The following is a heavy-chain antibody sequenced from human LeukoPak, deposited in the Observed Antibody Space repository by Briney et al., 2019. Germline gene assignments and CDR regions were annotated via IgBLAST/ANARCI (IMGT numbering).Heavy chain of an antibody. J-gene: IGHJ3*02. D-gene: IGHD1-14*01. Sequence: VGLRRRTREPSGVTCSSYSIRWLRSPPRKGLEWVSSISSSSSYIYYADSVKGRFTISRDNAKNSLYLQMNSLRAEDTAVYYCARGTGAFDIWGQGTMVTVSS. V-gene: IGHV3-21*01. CDR3: ARGTGAFDI. CDR2: ISSSSSYI. CDR1: GVTCSSYS.